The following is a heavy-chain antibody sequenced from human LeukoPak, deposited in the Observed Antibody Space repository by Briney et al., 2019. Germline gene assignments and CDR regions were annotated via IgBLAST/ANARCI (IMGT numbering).Heavy chain of an antibody. J-gene: IGHJ6*04. CDR2: ISGGGGST. V-gene: IGHV3-23*01. D-gene: IGHD4-17*01. Sequence: GGSLRLSCAASGSTFSSYAMSWVRQAPGKGLEWVSAISGGGGSTYYADSVKGRFTISRDNSKNTLYLQMHSLRAEDTAVYYCARESLGSVDPRRYSTTVSQDVWGKGTTVTISS. CDR3: ARESLGSVDPRRYSTTVSQDV. CDR1: GSTFSSYA.